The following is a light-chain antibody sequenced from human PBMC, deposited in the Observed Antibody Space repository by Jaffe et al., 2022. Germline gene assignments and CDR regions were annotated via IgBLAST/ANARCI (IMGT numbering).Light chain of an antibody. CDR2: TNN. CDR1: TSNIGRNP. J-gene: IGLJ2*01. CDR3: AVWDDSLNGAV. Sequence: QSVLTQPPSASGTPGQRVTISCSGSTSNIGRNPVNWYQQFPGSAPKPLLYTNNQRPSGVPDRFSGSKSGTSASLAISGLQSDDEADYYCAVWDDSLNGAVFGGGTKLTVL. V-gene: IGLV1-44*01.